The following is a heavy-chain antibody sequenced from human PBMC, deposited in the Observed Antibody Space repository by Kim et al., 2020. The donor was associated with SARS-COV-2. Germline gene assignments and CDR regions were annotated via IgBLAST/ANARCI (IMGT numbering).Heavy chain of an antibody. Sequence: ASVKVSCKASGYTFTDYSIHWVRQAPGQGLECMGWINGGDGATRYSQKFQGRVTFSRDRSATTAYMELSSLTSEDTAVYYCARGSNSGNIPHWGRGPLVTVSS. V-gene: IGHV1-3*01. CDR2: INGGDGAT. CDR3: ARGSNSGNIPH. J-gene: IGHJ4*02. D-gene: IGHD2-21*01. CDR1: GYTFTDYS.